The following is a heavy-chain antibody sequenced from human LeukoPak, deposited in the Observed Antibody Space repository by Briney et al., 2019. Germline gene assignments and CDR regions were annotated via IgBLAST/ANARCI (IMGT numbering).Heavy chain of an antibody. V-gene: IGHV1-8*01. J-gene: IGHJ6*02. CDR2: MNPNSGNT. CDR1: GYTFTSYD. D-gene: IGHD5-18*01. Sequence: ASVKVSCKASGYTFTSYDINWVRQATGQGLEWMGWMNPNSGNTGYAQKFQGRVTVTRNTSISTAYMELSSLRSEDTAVYYCARGQRWIQLSGHYYYYGMDVWGQGTTVTVSS. CDR3: ARGQRWIQLSGHYYYYGMDV.